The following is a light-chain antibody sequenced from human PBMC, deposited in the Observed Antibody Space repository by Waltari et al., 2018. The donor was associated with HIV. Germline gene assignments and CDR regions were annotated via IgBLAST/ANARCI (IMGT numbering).Light chain of an antibody. CDR3: TTWDDSLNVLV. CDR2: SNN. J-gene: IGLJ3*02. V-gene: IGLV1-44*01. CDR1: RSNIGSNT. Sequence: QSVLTQPPSASGTPGQTVTISCSGSRSNIGSNTVHWYQHLPGTAPKLLIYSNNVRPSGGPDRFSGFKSGTSASLAISGLQSQDEADYYCTTWDDSLNVLVFGGGTEVTVL.